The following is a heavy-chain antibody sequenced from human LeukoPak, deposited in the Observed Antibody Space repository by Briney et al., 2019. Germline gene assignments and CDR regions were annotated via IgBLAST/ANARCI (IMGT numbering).Heavy chain of an antibody. D-gene: IGHD6-13*01. J-gene: IGHJ5*02. V-gene: IGHV1-18*01. CDR2: ISAYNGNT. CDR3: ARDLAAAPNWFDP. CDR1: GYTFTSYG. Sequence: ASVKVSCKASGYTFTSYGISWVRQAPGQGLEWMGWISAYNGNTNYARKLQGRATMTTDTSTSTAYMELRSLRSDDTAVYYCARDLAAAPNWFDPWGQGTLVTVSS.